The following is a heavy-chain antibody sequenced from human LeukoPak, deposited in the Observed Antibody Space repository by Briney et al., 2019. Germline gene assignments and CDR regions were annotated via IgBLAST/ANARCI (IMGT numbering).Heavy chain of an antibody. J-gene: IGHJ3*02. V-gene: IGHV3-74*01. CDR1: GFTFTTHW. Sequence: GGSLRLSCAASGFTFTTHWIHWVRHAPGKGLVWVSRIKPDGSDTNFADSVKGRFTVSRDNAKNTVYLQMNSLRAEDTAVYYCARKHDAYDIWGQGTMVTVSS. CDR2: IKPDGSDT. CDR3: ARKHDAYDI.